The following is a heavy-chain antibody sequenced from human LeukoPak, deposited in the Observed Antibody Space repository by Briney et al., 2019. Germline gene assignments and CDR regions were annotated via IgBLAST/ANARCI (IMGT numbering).Heavy chain of an antibody. CDR1: GFTFSSYA. CDR3: AKEESGYNWFDP. Sequence: GGSLRLSCAASGFTFSSYAMHWVRQAPGKGLEWVAVISYDGSNKYYADSVKGRFTISRDNSKNALYLQMNSLRAEDTAVYYCAKEESGYNWFDPWGQGTLVTVSS. V-gene: IGHV3-30*04. J-gene: IGHJ5*02. CDR2: ISYDGSNK.